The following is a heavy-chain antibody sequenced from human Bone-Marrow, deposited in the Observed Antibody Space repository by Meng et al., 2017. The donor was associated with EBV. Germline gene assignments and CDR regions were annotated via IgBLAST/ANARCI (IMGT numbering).Heavy chain of an antibody. D-gene: IGHD1-26*01. V-gene: IGHV3-74*01. CDR2: INSDGSTT. CDR3: AREGGGSYQEYFHH. CDR1: GVSVGSNY. Sequence: VQLVWSGGGFIQPGESLLLSCAASGVSVGSNYMSCVRPPPGKGLVWVSRINSDGSTTGYADSVKGRFTISRDNAKNTLYLQMNSLRADDTGVYYCAREGGGSYQEYFHHWGQGTLVTVSS. J-gene: IGHJ1*01.